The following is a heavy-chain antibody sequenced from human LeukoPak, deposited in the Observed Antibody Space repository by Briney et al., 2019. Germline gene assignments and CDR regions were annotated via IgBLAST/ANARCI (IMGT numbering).Heavy chain of an antibody. CDR3: AKDRTRGSSNFDY. CDR1: GFTFATYT. V-gene: IGHV3-23*01. D-gene: IGHD6-19*01. Sequence: PGGSLRLSCAASGFTFATYTMGWVRQAPGQGLEWVSDISGSGGSTYYADSVRGRFTISRDNSRNTLFLQMNSLRVEDTALYYCAKDRTRGSSNFDYWGQGTLVTVSS. J-gene: IGHJ4*02. CDR2: ISGSGGST.